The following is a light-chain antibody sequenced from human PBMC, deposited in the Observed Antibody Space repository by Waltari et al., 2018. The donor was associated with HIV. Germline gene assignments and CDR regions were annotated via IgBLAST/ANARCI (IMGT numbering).Light chain of an antibody. CDR1: SSNIGSNT. V-gene: IGLV1-44*01. Sequence: QSVLTQPPSASGTPGQRVTISCSGSSSNIGSNTVNWYQQLPGTAPKLLIYTNNQRPAGVPVRFPGSQSGTSASLAISGLQSEDEADYYCAAWDDSLNGPVFGGGTKLTVL. CDR3: AAWDDSLNGPV. CDR2: TNN. J-gene: IGLJ2*01.